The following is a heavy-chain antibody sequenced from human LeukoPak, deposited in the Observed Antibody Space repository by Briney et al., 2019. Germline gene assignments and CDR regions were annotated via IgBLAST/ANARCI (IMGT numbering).Heavy chain of an antibody. V-gene: IGHV1-2*02. D-gene: IGHD6-19*01. CDR3: ARDKSVAGTFRMTGYNWFDP. Sequence: ASVKVSCKASGYTFTGYYMHWVRQAPGQGLEGMGWINPNSGGTNYAQKFQGRVTMTRDTSISTAYMELSRLRSDDTAVYYCARDKSVAGTFRMTGYNWFDPWGQGTLVTVSS. CDR2: INPNSGGT. CDR1: GYTFTGYY. J-gene: IGHJ5*02.